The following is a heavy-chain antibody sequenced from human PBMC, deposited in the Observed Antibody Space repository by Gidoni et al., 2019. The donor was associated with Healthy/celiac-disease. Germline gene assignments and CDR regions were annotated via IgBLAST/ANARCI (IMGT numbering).Heavy chain of an antibody. CDR1: GFTFSSYA. CDR3: ARSTDTAMENYYYYGMDV. CDR2: ISYDGSNK. V-gene: IGHV3-30*01. Sequence: GFTFSSYAMHWVRQAPGKGLEWVAVISYDGSNKYYADSVKGRFTISRDNSKNTLYLQMNSLRAEDTAVYYCARSTDTAMENYYYYGMDVWGQGTTVTVSS. D-gene: IGHD5-18*01. J-gene: IGHJ6*02.